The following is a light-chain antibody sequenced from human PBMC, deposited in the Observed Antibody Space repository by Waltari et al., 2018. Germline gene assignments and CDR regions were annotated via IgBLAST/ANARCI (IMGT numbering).Light chain of an antibody. V-gene: IGLV2-14*01. CDR3: SSYTSSSTYV. J-gene: IGLJ1*01. CDR1: SSDIGAYNY. CDR2: DVS. Sequence: QSALTQPASVSGSPGQSITISCTGTSSDIGAYNYVSWYQTNPGKAPKVMIYDVSNRPPGVSSRFSGSKSGNTASLTISGLQAEDEADYYCSSYTSSSTYVFGSGTMVTVL.